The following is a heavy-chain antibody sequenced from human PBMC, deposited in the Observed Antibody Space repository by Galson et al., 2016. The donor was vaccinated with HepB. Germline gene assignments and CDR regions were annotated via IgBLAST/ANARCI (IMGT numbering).Heavy chain of an antibody. CDR1: GYTFSSYG. V-gene: IGHV1-18*04. Sequence: SVKVSCKASGYTFSSYGISWVRQAPGQGLEWMGWISAYNGDTKYAQKLQGRVTMTTDTSTSTAYMELRSLKSDDTAVYYCARDLATVTKNSAHWGQGTLVTVSS. CDR2: ISAYNGDT. J-gene: IGHJ4*02. CDR3: ARDLATVTKNSAH. D-gene: IGHD4-17*01.